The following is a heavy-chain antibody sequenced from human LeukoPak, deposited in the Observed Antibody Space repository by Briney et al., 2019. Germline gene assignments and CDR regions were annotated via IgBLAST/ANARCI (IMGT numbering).Heavy chain of an antibody. J-gene: IGHJ4*02. V-gene: IGHV4-38-2*02. Sequence: SETLSLTCTVSGYPISSGYYWGWIRQPPGKGLEWIGTIYHSGTTYYNPSLKSRITISIDTSNNQFSLKLSSVTAADTAVYYCAEDYDILTGYYGYFDYWGQGTLVTVSS. CDR1: GYPISSGYY. CDR2: IYHSGTT. D-gene: IGHD3-9*01. CDR3: AEDYDILTGYYGYFDY.